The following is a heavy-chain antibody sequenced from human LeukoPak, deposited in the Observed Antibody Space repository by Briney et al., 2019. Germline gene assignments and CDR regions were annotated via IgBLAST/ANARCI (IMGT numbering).Heavy chain of an antibody. CDR3: ARVVVGAPFDI. V-gene: IGHV4-59*01. CDR2: IYYSGST. D-gene: IGHD1-26*01. J-gene: IGHJ3*02. CDR1: GGSLSSYY. Sequence: SETLSLTCTVSGGSLSSYYWSWIRQPPGKGLEWIGYIYYSGSTNYNPSLKSRVTISVDTSKNQFSLKLSSVTAADTAVYYCARVVVGAPFDIWGQGTMVTVSS.